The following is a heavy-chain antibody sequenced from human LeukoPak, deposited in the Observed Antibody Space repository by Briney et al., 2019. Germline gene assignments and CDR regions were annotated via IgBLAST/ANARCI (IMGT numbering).Heavy chain of an antibody. CDR1: GGSISDYY. Sequence: PSETLSLTCTVSGGSISDYYWSWIRKSPGTGMEWIGRMYISCGSNYNNSLKSRVTMSLDTSKNQISLKLNSVTAADTAGYYCARNEVGPTIYGMDVWGQGTTVTVSS. D-gene: IGHD1-26*01. CDR3: ARNEVGPTIYGMDV. CDR2: MYISCGS. V-gene: IGHV4-4*07. J-gene: IGHJ6*02.